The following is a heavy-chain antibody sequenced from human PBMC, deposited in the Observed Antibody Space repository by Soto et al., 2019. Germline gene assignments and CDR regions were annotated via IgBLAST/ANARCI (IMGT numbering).Heavy chain of an antibody. Sequence: ASVKVSCKASGYSFTSLDINWVRQTAGQGLEWMGWMEPSTGRTGYAQKFQGRVTMTRDTSINTAYMGLTTLTSDDTAFYYCARGVSAGVDYWGQGTLVTVSS. CDR1: GYSFTSLD. V-gene: IGHV1-8*01. J-gene: IGHJ4*02. CDR2: MEPSTGRT. D-gene: IGHD1-26*01. CDR3: ARGVSAGVDY.